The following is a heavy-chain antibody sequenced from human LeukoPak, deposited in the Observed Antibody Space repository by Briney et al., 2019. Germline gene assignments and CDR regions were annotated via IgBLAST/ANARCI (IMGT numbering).Heavy chain of an antibody. CDR3: AKDRDYSSSGASVDY. CDR1: GFSFSSYA. CDR2: ITGNDNTA. Sequence: GGSLRLSCAASGFSFSSYAASWVRQAPGKGLEWVSVITGNDNTAYYADSVRGRFTVSRDNSKNTVFLQMNGLRAEDTALYYCAKDRDYSSSGASVDYWGQGTLVTVSS. D-gene: IGHD6-6*01. V-gene: IGHV3-23*01. J-gene: IGHJ4*02.